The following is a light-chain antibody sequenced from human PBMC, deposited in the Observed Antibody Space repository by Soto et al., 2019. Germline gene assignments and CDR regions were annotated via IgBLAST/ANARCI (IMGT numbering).Light chain of an antibody. CDR1: ESIKGW. CDR3: QQYNNGWT. CDR2: DAS. V-gene: IGKV1-5*01. Sequence: DIQVTQSPSTLSASVGDRVTITCRASESIKGWLAWYQQKPGKAPKLLIYDASSLKGGVPSRFSGSGSGTEFTLTISSLQPDDFATYYCQQYNNGWTFCQGTRVDIK. J-gene: IGKJ1*01.